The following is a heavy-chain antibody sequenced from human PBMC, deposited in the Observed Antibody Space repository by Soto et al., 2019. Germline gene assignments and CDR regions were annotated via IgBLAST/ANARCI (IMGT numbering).Heavy chain of an antibody. CDR3: ARDPARYYYDSSGYNNTGFDP. CDR1: GFTFSSYA. CDR2: ISYDGSNK. J-gene: IGHJ5*02. V-gene: IGHV3-30-3*01. Sequence: QVQLVESGGGVVQPGRSLRLSCAASGFTFSSYAMHWVRQAPGKGLEWVAVISYDGSNKYYADSVKGRFTISSDNSKNTLYLQVNSLRAEDTAVYYCARDPARYYYDSSGYNNTGFDPCGQGTLLTVSS. D-gene: IGHD3-22*01.